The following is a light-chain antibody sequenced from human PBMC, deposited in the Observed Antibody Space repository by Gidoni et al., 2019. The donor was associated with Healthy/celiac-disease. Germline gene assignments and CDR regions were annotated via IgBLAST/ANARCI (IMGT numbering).Light chain of an antibody. CDR1: QSISSY. V-gene: IGKV1-39*01. CDR2: AAS. Sequence: DIQMTQSPSSLSAPVGDRVTITCRASQSISSYLNWYQQKPGKAPKLLIYAASSLRSGVPSRFSGSGSGTDFTLTISSLQPEDFATYYCQQSYSTPPYTFGQGTKLEIK. J-gene: IGKJ2*01. CDR3: QQSYSTPPYT.